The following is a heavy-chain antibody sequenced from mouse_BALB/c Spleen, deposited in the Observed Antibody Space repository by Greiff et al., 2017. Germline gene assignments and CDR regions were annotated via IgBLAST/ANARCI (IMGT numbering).Heavy chain of an antibody. D-gene: IGHD2-10*02. CDR2: ISSGGSYT. J-gene: IGHJ2*01. Sequence: EVKLVESGGGLVKPGGSLKLSCAASGFTFSSYAMSWVRQSPEKRLEWVAEISSGGSYTYYPDTVTGRFTISRDNAKNTLYLEMSSLRSEDTAMYYCARGRYGNYEDYFDYWGQGTTLTVSS. CDR1: GFTFSSYA. V-gene: IGHV5-9-4*01. CDR3: ARGRYGNYEDYFDY.